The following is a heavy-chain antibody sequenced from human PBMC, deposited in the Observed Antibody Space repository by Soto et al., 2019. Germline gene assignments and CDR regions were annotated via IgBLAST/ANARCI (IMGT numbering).Heavy chain of an antibody. CDR1: GYTFTSYA. J-gene: IGHJ4*02. D-gene: IGHD2-21*02. Sequence: ASVKVSCKASGYTFTSYAMHWVRQAPGQRLEWMGWINAGNGNTKYSQKFQGRVTITRDTSASTAYMELSSLRSEDTAVYYCATGGVTASPLDYWGRGTLVTVSS. V-gene: IGHV1-3*01. CDR3: ATGGVTASPLDY. CDR2: INAGNGNT.